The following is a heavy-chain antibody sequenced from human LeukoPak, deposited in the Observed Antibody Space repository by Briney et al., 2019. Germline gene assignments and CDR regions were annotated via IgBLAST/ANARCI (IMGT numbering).Heavy chain of an antibody. D-gene: IGHD2-15*01. CDR3: ARDAYCSGGGCYSGWFDP. CDR1: GGSISGSSYY. CDR2: IYYSGST. J-gene: IGHJ5*02. Sequence: PSETLSLTCTVSGGSISGSSYYWGWIRQPPGKGLEWIGSIYYSGSTKYNPSLKSRVTISVDTSKNQFPLKLSSVTAADTAVYYCARDAYCSGGGCYSGWFDPWGQGTLVTVSS. V-gene: IGHV4-39*06.